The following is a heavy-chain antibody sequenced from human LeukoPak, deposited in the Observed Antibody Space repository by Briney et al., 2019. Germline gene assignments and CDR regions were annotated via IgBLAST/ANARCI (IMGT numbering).Heavy chain of an antibody. CDR1: GYSFTAYF. CDR2: INFNSGGT. J-gene: IGHJ5*02. CDR3: ARGVGSSWFDP. V-gene: IGHV1-2*02. Sequence: ASVKVSCKASGYSFTAYFIHWVRQAPGQGLEWMGWINFNSGGTNCAQKFQGRVTMTRDTSISTAYMELSSLRSDDMAVYYCARGVGSSWFDPWGQGTLVTVPS. D-gene: IGHD2-15*01.